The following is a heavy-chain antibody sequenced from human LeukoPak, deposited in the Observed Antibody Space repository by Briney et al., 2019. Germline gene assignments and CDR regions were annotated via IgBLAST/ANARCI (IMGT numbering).Heavy chain of an antibody. J-gene: IGHJ4*02. CDR2: ISYDGRNK. CDR3: SRVGFRGRTHWEY. D-gene: IGHD1-26*01. V-gene: IGHV3-30*16. Sequence: GSLRLSCGASGFTFRSLSNHWVRQAPSKGLEGVALISYDGRNKYYADSVKGRFTISRDNSKNTLYLQMNSLRAEDTAVYFCSRVGFRGRTHWEYWGQGTLVTVSS. CDR1: GFTFRSLS.